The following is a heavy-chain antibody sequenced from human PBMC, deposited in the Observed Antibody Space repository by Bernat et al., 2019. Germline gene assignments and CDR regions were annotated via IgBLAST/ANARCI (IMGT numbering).Heavy chain of an antibody. CDR2: ISAYNGNT. V-gene: IGHV1-18*01. D-gene: IGHD5-18*01. CDR1: GYTFTSYG. J-gene: IGHJ4*02. CDR3: ARATSGDTAMVEADY. Sequence: QVQLVQSGAEVKKPGASVEVSCKASGYTFTSYGISWVRQAPGQGLEWMGWISAYNGNTNHAQKLQGRVTMTTDTSTSTAYMELRSLRSDDTAVYYCARATSGDTAMVEADYWGQGTLVTVSS.